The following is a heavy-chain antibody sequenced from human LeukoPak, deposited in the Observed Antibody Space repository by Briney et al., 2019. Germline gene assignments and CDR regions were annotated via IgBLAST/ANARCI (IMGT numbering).Heavy chain of an antibody. J-gene: IGHJ6*02. CDR2: IDHRGST. V-gene: IGHV4-34*01. Sequence: SETLYLTCDGYDGTFSGFSLSWIRQPPGQGLEWIGEIDHRGSTTYNPTLKSRVTISVDTYKNHFSLKLSSVTAADTAVYYCARPSKGFYYYGMDVWGQGTTVTVSS. CDR1: DGTFSGFS. CDR3: ARPSKGFYYYGMDV.